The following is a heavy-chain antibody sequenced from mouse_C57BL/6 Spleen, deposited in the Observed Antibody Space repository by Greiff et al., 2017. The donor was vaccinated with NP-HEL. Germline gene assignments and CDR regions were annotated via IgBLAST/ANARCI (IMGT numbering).Heavy chain of an antibody. Sequence: VMLVESGPGLVQPSQSLSITCTVSGFSLTSYGVHWVRQSPGKGLEWLGVIWSGGSTDYNAAFISRLSISKDNSKSQVFFKMNSLQADDTAIYYCASNWDEGAWFAYWGQGTLVTVSA. J-gene: IGHJ3*01. V-gene: IGHV2-2*01. CDR2: IWSGGST. CDR3: ASNWDEGAWFAY. D-gene: IGHD4-1*01. CDR1: GFSLTSYG.